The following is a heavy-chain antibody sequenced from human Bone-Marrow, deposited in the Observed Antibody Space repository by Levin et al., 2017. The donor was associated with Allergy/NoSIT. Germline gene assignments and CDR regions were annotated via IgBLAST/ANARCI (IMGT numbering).Heavy chain of an antibody. J-gene: IGHJ5*02. Sequence: ASVKVSCKASDYTFTNSGINWVRQAPGQGLEWMGWISTYNGKTNYAQKFQDRVTMTTDTSTTKVYMELRSLRSDDTAIYYCARGGAADYFDPWGQGTLVTVSS. D-gene: IGHD4-11*01. CDR3: ARGGAADYFDP. CDR2: ISTYNGKT. CDR1: DYTFTNSG. V-gene: IGHV1-18*01.